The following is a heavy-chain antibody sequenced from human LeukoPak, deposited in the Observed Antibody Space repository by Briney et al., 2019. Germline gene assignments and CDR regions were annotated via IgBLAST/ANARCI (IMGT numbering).Heavy chain of an antibody. V-gene: IGHV4-31*03. J-gene: IGHJ4*02. CDR2: IYYSGST. D-gene: IGHD3-22*01. CDR3: ARESRDYYYDSSGNFDY. CDR1: GGSISSGGYY. Sequence: SETLSLTCTVSGGSISSGGYYWSWIRRHPGKGLEWIGYIYYSGSTYYNPSLKSRVTISVDTSKNQFSLKLSSVTAADTAVYYCARESRDYYYDSSGNFDYWGQGTLVTVSS.